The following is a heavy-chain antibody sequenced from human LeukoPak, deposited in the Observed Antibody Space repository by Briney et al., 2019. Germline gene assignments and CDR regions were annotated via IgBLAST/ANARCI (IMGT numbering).Heavy chain of an antibody. V-gene: IGHV3-49*04. D-gene: IGHD2-2*01. CDR3: TRWQYCSSTSCYDSFDY. Sequence: PGGSPRLSCTASGFTFGDYAMSWVRQAPGKGLEWVGFIRSKAYGGTTEYAASVKGRFTISRDDSKSIAYLQMNSLKTEDTAVYYCTRWQYCSSTSCYDSFDYWGQGTLVTVSS. J-gene: IGHJ4*02. CDR2: IRSKAYGGTT. CDR1: GFTFGDYA.